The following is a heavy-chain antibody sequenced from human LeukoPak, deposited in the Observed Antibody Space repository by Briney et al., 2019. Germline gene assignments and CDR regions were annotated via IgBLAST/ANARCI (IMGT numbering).Heavy chain of an antibody. J-gene: IGHJ4*02. V-gene: IGHV3-30*18. Sequence: GGSLRLSCAASGFTFSSYGMHWVHQPPGKGLEWVAVISSDGSNKYYADSVKGRFTISRDNSKNTLYLQMNSLRAEDTAVYYCAKASDYGDYVPDYWGQGTLVTVSS. CDR2: ISSDGSNK. CDR3: AKASDYGDYVPDY. CDR1: GFTFSSYG. D-gene: IGHD4-17*01.